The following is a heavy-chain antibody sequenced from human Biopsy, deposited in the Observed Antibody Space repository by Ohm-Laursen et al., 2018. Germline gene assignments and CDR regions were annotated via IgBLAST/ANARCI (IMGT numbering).Heavy chain of an antibody. Sequence: SVKVSCKASGDTFNRYGLTWVRQAPGQGLEWMGGIIPYFLRTYIPQKLQGRVTITADKSTNTGYMQLTSLRSDDTAVYYCASGQGDPLGVRIITWSFNFWGQGTLVTVSS. CDR1: GDTFNRYG. CDR3: ASGQGDPLGVRIITWSFNF. J-gene: IGHJ4*02. CDR2: IIPYFLRT. V-gene: IGHV1-69*06. D-gene: IGHD2-21*01.